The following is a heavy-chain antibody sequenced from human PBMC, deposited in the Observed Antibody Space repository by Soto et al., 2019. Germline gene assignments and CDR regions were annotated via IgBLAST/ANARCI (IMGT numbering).Heavy chain of an antibody. CDR3: AVFIASAYNL. Sequence: SETLSLTCAVSGVSISSSDWSGLVRQPPGEGVECIGEIYHSGSTNYNPSLNSRVTISVEKSKNQFSLKLSSFITADTAVYYCAVFIASAYNLWGKGTLVTV. CDR1: GVSISSSDW. D-gene: IGHD6-13*01. V-gene: IGHV4-4*02. J-gene: IGHJ4*02. CDR2: IYHSGST.